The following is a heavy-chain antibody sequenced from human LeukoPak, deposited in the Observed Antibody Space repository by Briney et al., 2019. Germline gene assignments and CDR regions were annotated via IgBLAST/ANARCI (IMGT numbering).Heavy chain of an antibody. Sequence: GGSLRLSCAASGFTFSSYGMSWVPQAPGKGLEWVSAISGSGGSTYYADSVKGRFTISRDNSKNTLYLQMNSLRAEDTTVYYCAKVGWNGAQGQFDYWGQGTLVTVSS. J-gene: IGHJ4*02. CDR1: GFTFSSYG. CDR3: AKVGWNGAQGQFDY. V-gene: IGHV3-23*01. CDR2: ISGSGGST. D-gene: IGHD1-1*01.